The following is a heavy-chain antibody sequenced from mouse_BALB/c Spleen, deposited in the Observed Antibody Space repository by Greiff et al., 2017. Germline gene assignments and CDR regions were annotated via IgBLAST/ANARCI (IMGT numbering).Heavy chain of an antibody. CDR2: INPYNGDT. Sequence: EVKLVESGPELVKPGASVKISCKASGYSFTGYFMNWVMQSHGKSLEWIGRINPYNGDTFYNQKFKGKATLTVDKSSSTAHMELRSLASEDSAVYYCARREYYGSRGAMDYWGQGTSVTVSS. J-gene: IGHJ4*01. CDR3: ARREYYGSRGAMDY. V-gene: IGHV1-20*02. CDR1: GYSFTGYF. D-gene: IGHD1-1*01.